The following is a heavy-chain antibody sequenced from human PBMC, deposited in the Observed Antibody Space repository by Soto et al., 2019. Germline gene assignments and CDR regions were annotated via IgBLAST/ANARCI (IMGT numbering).Heavy chain of an antibody. CDR2: ISGSGGST. V-gene: IGHV3-23*01. Sequence: GGSLRLSCAASGFTFSSYAMSWVRQAPGKGLEWVSAISGSGGSTYYADSGKGRFTISRDNSKNTLYLQMNSLRAEDTAVYYCATTGDYRGSYYYYYGMDVWGQGTTVTVSS. D-gene: IGHD1-26*01. CDR3: ATTGDYRGSYYYYYGMDV. J-gene: IGHJ6*02. CDR1: GFTFSSYA.